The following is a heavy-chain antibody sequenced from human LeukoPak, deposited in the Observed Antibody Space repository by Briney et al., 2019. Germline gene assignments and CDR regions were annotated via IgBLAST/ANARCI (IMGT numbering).Heavy chain of an antibody. CDR3: ARRYYGSGSKRPGFDP. CDR1: GFTFSSYA. D-gene: IGHD3-10*01. V-gene: IGHV4-34*08. J-gene: IGHJ5*02. CDR2: INHSGST. Sequence: GSLRLSCAASGFTFSSYAMSWVRQPPGKGLEWIGEINHSGSTNYNPSLKSRVTISVDTSKNQFSLKLSSVTAADTAVYYCARRYYGSGSKRPGFDPWGQGTLVTVSS.